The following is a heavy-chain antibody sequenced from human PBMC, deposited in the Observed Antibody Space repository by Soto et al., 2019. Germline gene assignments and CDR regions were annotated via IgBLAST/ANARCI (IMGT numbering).Heavy chain of an antibody. J-gene: IGHJ4*02. D-gene: IGHD3-3*01. Sequence: QVQLVESGGGLVKPGGSLRLSCAASGFTLSDYYMTWIRQAPGKGLEWVSDISISGTTIHYADSVRGRFTISRDNAKNSRWLQRTTLRAEDTAVYYCASFRGDGYYTFWGQGTLVTVSS. CDR3: ASFRGDGYYTF. CDR2: ISISGTTI. V-gene: IGHV3-11*01. CDR1: GFTLSDYY.